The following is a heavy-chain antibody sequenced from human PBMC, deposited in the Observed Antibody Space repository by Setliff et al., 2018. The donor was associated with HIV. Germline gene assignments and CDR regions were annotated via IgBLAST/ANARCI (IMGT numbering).Heavy chain of an antibody. CDR1: GYTFSSYG. J-gene: IGHJ6*03. D-gene: IGHD6-19*01. Sequence: ASVKVSCKASGYTFSSYGISWVRQAPGQGLEWMGWISGYNGDTGYAQKFQGRVTVTRDTSINTAYMELSSLRSEDTAVYYCALAVAATEYYYYYMDVWGKGTTVTVSS. V-gene: IGHV1-18*01. CDR3: ALAVAATEYYYYYMDV. CDR2: ISGYNGDT.